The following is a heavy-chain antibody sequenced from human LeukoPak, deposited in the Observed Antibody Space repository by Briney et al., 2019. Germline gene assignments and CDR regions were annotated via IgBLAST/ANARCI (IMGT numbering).Heavy chain of an antibody. CDR1: GYSISSGYY. Sequence: PSETLSLTCAVSGYSISSGYYWGWVRQPPGKGLEWIGSIHHSETAYYNPSLKSRVTISIDTSKNQFSLKLSSVTAADTAAYYCAREFYDSSGYTDYWGQGTLVTVSS. D-gene: IGHD3-22*01. CDR2: IHHSETA. V-gene: IGHV4-38-2*02. J-gene: IGHJ4*02. CDR3: AREFYDSSGYTDY.